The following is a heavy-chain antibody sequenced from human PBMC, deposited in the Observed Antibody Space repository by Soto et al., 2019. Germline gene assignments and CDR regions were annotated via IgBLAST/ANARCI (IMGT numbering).Heavy chain of an antibody. CDR2: INHSGST. V-gene: IGHV4-34*01. D-gene: IGHD3-3*01. Sequence: SQTLSLTCALYGGSFSGYYWSWIRQPPGKGLEWIGEINHSGSTNYNPSLKSRVTISVDPPKNQFSLKLSSVTAADTAVYYCARAGGYDFWSGYYTPPFYYYYYGMDVWGQGTTVTVSS. CDR3: ARAGGYDFWSGYYTPPFYYYYYGMDV. J-gene: IGHJ6*02. CDR1: GGSFSGYY.